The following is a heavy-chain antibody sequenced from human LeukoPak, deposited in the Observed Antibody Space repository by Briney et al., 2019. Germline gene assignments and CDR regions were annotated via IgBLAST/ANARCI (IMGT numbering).Heavy chain of an antibody. CDR3: ARDCSSTSCYVDVDP. V-gene: IGHV3-7*01. Sequence: GGSLRLSCAASGFTFSNFWMSWVRQAPGKGLEWVANIKEDGSEKYYVDSVKGRFTISRDNAKNSLYLQMNSLRAEDTAVYYCARDCSSTSCYVDVDPWGQGTLVTVSS. J-gene: IGHJ5*02. CDR1: GFTFSNFW. D-gene: IGHD2-2*01. CDR2: IKEDGSEK.